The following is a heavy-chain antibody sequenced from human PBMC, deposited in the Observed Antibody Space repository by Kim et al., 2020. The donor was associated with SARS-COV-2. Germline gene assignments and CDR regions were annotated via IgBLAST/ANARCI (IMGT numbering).Heavy chain of an antibody. Sequence: SETLSLTCAVYGGSFSGYYWSWIRQPPGKGLEWIGEINHSGSTNYNPSLKSRVTISVDTSKNQFSLKLSSVTAADTAVYYCARKVVNEYSSSCLDPWGQGTLVTVSS. V-gene: IGHV4-34*01. CDR2: INHSGST. D-gene: IGHD6-13*01. CDR3: ARKVVNEYSSSCLDP. J-gene: IGHJ5*02. CDR1: GGSFSGYY.